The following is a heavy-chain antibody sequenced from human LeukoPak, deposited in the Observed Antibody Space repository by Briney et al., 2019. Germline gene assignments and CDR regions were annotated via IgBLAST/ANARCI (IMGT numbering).Heavy chain of an antibody. CDR3: ARGKATTTYYYYCMDV. V-gene: IGHV4-59*01. CDR1: GGSNSSYY. CDR2: IYYSGST. D-gene: IGHD5-24*01. Sequence: SETLSLTCTVSGGSNSSYYWSWIRQPPGKGLEWIGYIYYSGSTNYNPSLKSRVTISVDTSKNQFSLKLSSVTAADTAVYYCARGKATTTYYYYCMDVWGKGTTVTVSS. J-gene: IGHJ6*03.